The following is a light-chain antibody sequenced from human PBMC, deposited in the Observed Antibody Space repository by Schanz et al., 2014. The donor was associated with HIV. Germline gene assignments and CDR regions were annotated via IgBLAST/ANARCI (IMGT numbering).Light chain of an antibody. J-gene: IGLJ1*01. Sequence: QSALTQPASVSGSPGQSITISCRGTSRDVGGYNYVSWYQQHPGKAPKLMIYDVSKRPSGISNRFSGSKSGNTASLTIFGLQAEDEGDYYCCSYSRVGTPHYVFGTGTKVTVL. CDR2: DVS. V-gene: IGLV2-14*01. CDR1: SRDVGGYNY. CDR3: CSYSRVGTPHYV.